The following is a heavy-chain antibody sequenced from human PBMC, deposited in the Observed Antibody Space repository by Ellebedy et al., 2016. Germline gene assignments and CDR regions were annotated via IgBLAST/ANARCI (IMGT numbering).Heavy chain of an antibody. CDR2: ISHDGSKK. V-gene: IGHV3-30-3*01. D-gene: IGHD5-24*01. Sequence: GESLKISXAASGFTFSNYGIHWVRQTPGRGLESVAVISHDGSKKYYADSVKGRFTISRDNSNNTLYLQMNSLRDEDTAAYYCVRDRGDGYNQIDYWGQGALVTVST. CDR3: VRDRGDGYNQIDY. CDR1: GFTFSNYG. J-gene: IGHJ4*02.